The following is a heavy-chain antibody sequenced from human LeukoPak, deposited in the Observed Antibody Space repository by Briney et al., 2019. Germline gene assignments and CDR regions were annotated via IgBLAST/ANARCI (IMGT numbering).Heavy chain of an antibody. J-gene: IGHJ4*02. CDR1: GYSISSGYY. V-gene: IGHV4-38-2*02. Sequence: SETLSLTCTVSGYSISSGYYWGWIRQPPGKGLEWIGSIYHSGSTYYNPSLKSRVTISVDTSKNQFSLKLSSVTAADTAVYYCAREYHSKTMFDYLGQGTLVTVSS. D-gene: IGHD4-11*01. CDR3: AREYHSKTMFDY. CDR2: IYHSGST.